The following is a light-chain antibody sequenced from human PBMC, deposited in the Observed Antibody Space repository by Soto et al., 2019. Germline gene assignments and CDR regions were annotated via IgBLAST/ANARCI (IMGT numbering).Light chain of an antibody. CDR3: QKYNNWPPT. CDR1: QSVSSS. J-gene: IGKJ1*01. CDR2: GAS. V-gene: IGKV3-15*01. Sequence: EIVMTQSPATLSVSPGERATLSCRASQSVSSSLAWYQQKPGQAPRLLIYGASTRATGIPARFSGSGSGTEFTLTISSLQSEDFAVYYCQKYNNWPPTFGQGTKVDI.